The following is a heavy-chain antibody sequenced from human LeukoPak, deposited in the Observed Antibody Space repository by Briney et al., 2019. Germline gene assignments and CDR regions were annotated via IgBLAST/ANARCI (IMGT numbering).Heavy chain of an antibody. CDR1: GGSITSYY. Sequence: PSGTLSLTCTVSGGSITSYYWSWIRQPPGKGLEWIGYIYYSVSTNYNPSLKSRVTISVDASNNQFSLKLSCVTAAGTAVYYWARDFGSGWYDAFDIWGQGTMVTVSS. CDR3: ARDFGSGWYDAFDI. V-gene: IGHV4-59*01. J-gene: IGHJ3*02. CDR2: IYYSVST. D-gene: IGHD6-19*01.